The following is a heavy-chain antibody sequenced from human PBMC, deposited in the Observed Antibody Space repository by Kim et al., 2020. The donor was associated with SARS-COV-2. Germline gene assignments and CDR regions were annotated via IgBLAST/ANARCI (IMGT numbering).Heavy chain of an antibody. V-gene: IGHV3-7*01. CDR3: ASRDF. CDR2: INPDGREK. J-gene: IGHJ4*02. Sequence: INPDGREKYYVDSVKDRFTISRDNAEDSLSLEINSLRAEDTAVYYCASRDFWGQGTLVTVSS.